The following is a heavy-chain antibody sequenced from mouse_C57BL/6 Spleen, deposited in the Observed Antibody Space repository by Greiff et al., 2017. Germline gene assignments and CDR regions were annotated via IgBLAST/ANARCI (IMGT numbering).Heavy chain of an antibody. D-gene: IGHD2-1*01. J-gene: IGHJ2*01. CDR1: GYSFTDYY. Sequence: VQLQQSGPELVKPGASVKISCKASGYSFTDYYMNWVKQSNGKSLEWIGGINPNCGITNYNQKFKGKATLTVDQSSSTAYMQLNRLTSEDAAVYYCARHDDNFYPIDYWGQGTTLTVSS. V-gene: IGHV1-39*01. CDR2: INPNCGIT. CDR3: ARHDDNFYPIDY.